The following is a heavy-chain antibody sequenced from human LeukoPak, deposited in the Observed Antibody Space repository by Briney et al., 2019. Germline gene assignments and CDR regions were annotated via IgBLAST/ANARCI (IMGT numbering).Heavy chain of an antibody. V-gene: IGHV3-30*04. CDR1: GFTFSSYA. CDR2: ISYDGSNK. Sequence: GGSLRLSCAASGFTFSSYAMHWVRQAPGKGLEWVAVISYDGSNKYYADSVKGRFTISRDNSKNTLSLQMNSLRAEDTAVYYCAKRGEYSAVTGYSTFEDWGQGTLVTVSS. D-gene: IGHD3/OR15-3a*01. J-gene: IGHJ4*02. CDR3: AKRGEYSAVTGYSTFED.